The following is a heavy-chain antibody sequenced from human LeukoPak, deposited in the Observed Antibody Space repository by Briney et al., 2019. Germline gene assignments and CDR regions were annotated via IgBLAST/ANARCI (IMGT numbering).Heavy chain of an antibody. CDR3: AKGPGVEMATINDAFDI. CDR2: ISGSGGST. J-gene: IGHJ3*02. Sequence: GGSLRLSCAASGFTFSSYVMTWVRQAPGKGLEWVSVISGSGGSTYYADSVKGRFTISRDNSKNTLYLQMNSLRAEDTAVYYCAKGPGVEMATINDAFDIWGQGTMVTVSS. CDR1: GFTFSSYV. V-gene: IGHV3-23*01. D-gene: IGHD5-24*01.